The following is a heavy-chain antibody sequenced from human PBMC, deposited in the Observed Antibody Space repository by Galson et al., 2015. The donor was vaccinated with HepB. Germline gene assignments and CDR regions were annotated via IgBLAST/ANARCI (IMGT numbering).Heavy chain of an antibody. Sequence: ETLSLTCAVSGGSIISSNWWSWVRQPPGKGLEWIGEIYHSGSTNYNPSLESRVTISLDKSKNQFSLKLNSVTAADTAMYYCARDLRWSSWGDDAFDIWGQGAMVTVSS. CDR1: GGSIISSNW. J-gene: IGHJ3*02. V-gene: IGHV4-4*02. CDR2: IYHSGST. D-gene: IGHD1-26*01. CDR3: ARDLRWSSWGDDAFDI.